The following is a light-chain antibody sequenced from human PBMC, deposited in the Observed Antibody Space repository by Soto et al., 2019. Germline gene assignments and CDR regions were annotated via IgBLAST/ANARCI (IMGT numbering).Light chain of an antibody. CDR2: TAS. CDR1: QNINIY. J-gene: IGKJ1*01. CDR3: QQTYTTPVT. Sequence: DIQMTQSPSYLSASVGDSVTITCRASQNINIYLSWSQQKPGKAPKLLIYTASNLQSGVPSRFSGSGSGTDFTLTISSLQPEDFATYYCQQTYTTPVTFGQGTKVEVK. V-gene: IGKV1-39*01.